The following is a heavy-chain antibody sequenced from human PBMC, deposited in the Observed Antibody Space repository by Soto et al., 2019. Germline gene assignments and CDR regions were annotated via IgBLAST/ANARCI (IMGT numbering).Heavy chain of an antibody. Sequence: SSETLSLTCTVSGGSISSSNYYWGWIRQPPGKGLEWIGSIYYSGNTNYNPSLKSRVAMSVDRSKNQFSLKLSSVTAADTAVYYCARVRQWLGPFGYFDLWGQGTMVTVSS. CDR2: IYYSGNT. J-gene: IGHJ3*01. D-gene: IGHD6-19*01. CDR3: ARVRQWLGPFGYFDL. CDR1: GGSISSSNYY. V-gene: IGHV4-61*05.